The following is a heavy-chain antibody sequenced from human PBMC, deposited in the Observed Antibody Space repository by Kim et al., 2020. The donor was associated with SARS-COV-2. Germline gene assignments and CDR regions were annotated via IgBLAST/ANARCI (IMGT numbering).Heavy chain of an antibody. CDR1: GYTFTSYA. CDR2: INTNTGNP. V-gene: IGHV7-4-1*02. CDR3: ARDLFDFWSGPDAFDI. Sequence: ASVKVSCKASGYTFTSYAMNWVRQAPGQGLEWMGWINTNTGNPTYAQGFTGRFVFSLDTSVSTAYLQISSLKAEDTAVYYCARDLFDFWSGPDAFDIWGQGTMVTVSS. D-gene: IGHD3-3*01. J-gene: IGHJ3*02.